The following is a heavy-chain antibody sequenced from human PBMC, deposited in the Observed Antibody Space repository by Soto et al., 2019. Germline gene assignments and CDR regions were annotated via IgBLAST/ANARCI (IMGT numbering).Heavy chain of an antibody. V-gene: IGHV3-30*18. CDR1: GFTFSSYG. Sequence: GGSLRLSCAASGFTFSSYGMHWVRQAPGKGLEWVAVVSYDRSNKYYADSVKGRFTISRDNSKNTLYLQMNSLRAEDTAVYYCAKGFRVVAATGGFDYWGQGTLVTVSS. J-gene: IGHJ4*02. CDR3: AKGFRVVAATGGFDY. CDR2: VSYDRSNK. D-gene: IGHD2-15*01.